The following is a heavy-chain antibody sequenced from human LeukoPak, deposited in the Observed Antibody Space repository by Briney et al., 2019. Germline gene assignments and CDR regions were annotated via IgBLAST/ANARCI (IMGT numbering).Heavy chain of an antibody. CDR2: INPHSGKT. CDR3: ARACHFDY. V-gene: IGHV1-8*01. J-gene: IGHJ4*02. Sequence: ASVKVSCKTSGYPFRNYDTNWVRQATGQGLEWMGWINPHSGKTGYAQKFQGRVTTTRDTSTSTVYMELSSLRSEDTAVYYCARACHFDYWGQGTLVTVSS. CDR1: GYPFRNYD.